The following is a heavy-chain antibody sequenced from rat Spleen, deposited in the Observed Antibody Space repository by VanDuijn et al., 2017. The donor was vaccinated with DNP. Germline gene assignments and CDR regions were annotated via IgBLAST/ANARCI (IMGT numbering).Heavy chain of an antibody. V-gene: IGHV3-3*01. Sequence: EVQLQESGPGLVKPSQSLSLTCSVTGYSISNNFRWTWIRKFPGNRLEWMGYINSAGTTDYNSSLRSRISITRDTSKNQFFLQVNSVTTEDTATYYCAIQLGVFDYWDQGVMVTVSS. J-gene: IGHJ2*01. CDR1: GYSISNNFR. CDR3: AIQLGVFDY. CDR2: INSAGTT. D-gene: IGHD5-1*01.